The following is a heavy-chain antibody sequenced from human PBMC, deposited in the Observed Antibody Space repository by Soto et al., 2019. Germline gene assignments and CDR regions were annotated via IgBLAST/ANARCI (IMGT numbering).Heavy chain of an antibody. Sequence: KPSETLSLTCTVSGGSISSSGYYWGWIRQPPGKGLEWVGSLYYSGNTYYNPSLKSRVTMSIDTSKSQFSLQLRSLTAADTAVYYCEKNRDYDGMDVWGQGNAVTVSS. CDR3: EKNRDYDGMDV. CDR1: GGSISSSGYY. V-gene: IGHV4-39*01. CDR2: LYYSGNT. J-gene: IGHJ6*02. D-gene: IGHD2-21*01.